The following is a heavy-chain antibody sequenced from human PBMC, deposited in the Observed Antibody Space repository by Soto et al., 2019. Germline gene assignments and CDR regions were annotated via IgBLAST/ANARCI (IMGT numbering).Heavy chain of an antibody. J-gene: IGHJ4*02. CDR2: ISSSGSTI. V-gene: IGHV3-11*01. D-gene: IGHD6-6*01. CDR3: ARGGGSSSWYFFEC. CDR1: GFTFSDYY. Sequence: GGSLRLSCAASGFTFSDYYMSWIRQAPGKGLEWVSYISSSGSTIYYADSVKGRFNISRDNAKNSLYLKMNSLRAEDTAVYYCARGGGSSSWYFFECWGQGTLVTVSS.